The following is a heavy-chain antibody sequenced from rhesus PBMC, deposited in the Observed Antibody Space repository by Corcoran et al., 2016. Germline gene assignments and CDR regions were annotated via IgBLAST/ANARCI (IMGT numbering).Heavy chain of an antibody. CDR3: VGGKGGGVFES. CDR2: IYVGGGTL. J-gene: IGHJ1*01. V-gene: IGHV4-106*01. D-gene: IGHD2-39*01. Sequence: QVQLQESGPGLVKPSESLSPTCAVFGGSLSDDFYRNWSRQPPGGGLEWIANIYVGGGTLFWTHSLKIRISIARDKSKNQFSLKLNSLAAAGTAVYCVVGGKGGGVFESWGQGALVTVSS. CDR1: GGSLSDDFY.